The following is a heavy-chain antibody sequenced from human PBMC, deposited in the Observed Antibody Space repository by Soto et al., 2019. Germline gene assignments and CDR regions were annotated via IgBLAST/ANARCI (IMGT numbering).Heavy chain of an antibody. J-gene: IGHJ5*02. CDR3: ARDPAP. CDR2: IYNSGTT. CDR1: GGSINSDY. V-gene: IGHV4-59*06. Sequence: SETLSLTCTVSGGSINSDYWSWIRQPPGKGLEWIGYIYNSGTTYYNPSLKSRVTISVDTSKNQFSLKLTSVTAADTAVYYCARDPAPWGQGTLVTVSS.